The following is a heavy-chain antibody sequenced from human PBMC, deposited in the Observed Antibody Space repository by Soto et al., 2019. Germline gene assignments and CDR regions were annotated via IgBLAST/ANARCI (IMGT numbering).Heavy chain of an antibody. CDR2: ISGSSYST. D-gene: IGHD3-16*01. J-gene: IGHJ4*02. Sequence: TGGSLRLSCAASGFIFSNYAMNWVRQAPGKGLEWVSGISGSSYSTYYADSVQGRFTISRDNSKRSVFLDLNSLRVEDTAVYYCARDLGLLKSLFDYWGQGTLVTVSS. CDR3: ARDLGLLKSLFDY. V-gene: IGHV3-23*01. CDR1: GFIFSNYA.